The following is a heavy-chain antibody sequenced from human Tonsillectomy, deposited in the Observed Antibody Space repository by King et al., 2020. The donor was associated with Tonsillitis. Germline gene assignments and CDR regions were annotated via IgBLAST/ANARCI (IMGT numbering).Heavy chain of an antibody. CDR3: TRQFGHGGNSWYYGMDV. CDR2: IGSKTNNYAT. J-gene: IGHJ6*02. D-gene: IGHD4-23*01. Sequence: VQLVESGGGLVQPGGSLKLSCAASGFTFSGSSMHWVRQASGKGLEWVGRIGSKTNNYATAYAASMKGRFTISRDDSKNTAYLQMNSLKTEDTAVYYCTRQFGHGGNSWYYGMDVWGQGTTVTVSS. CDR1: GFTFSGSS. V-gene: IGHV3-73*02.